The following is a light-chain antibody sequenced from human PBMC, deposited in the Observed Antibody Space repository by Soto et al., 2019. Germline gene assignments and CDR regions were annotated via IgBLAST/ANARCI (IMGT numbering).Light chain of an antibody. CDR2: ATS. Sequence: DIQMTQSPSSLSASVGDRVTITCRASQNIRSYLNWYQQKPGKAPQLLIYATSSLQTGVPSRFSASGSGTDFSLVISDLQPEDSPTYYCQQGYSSRWTSGRWTKLEI. CDR1: QNIRSY. J-gene: IGKJ1*01. V-gene: IGKV1-39*01. CDR3: QQGYSSRWT.